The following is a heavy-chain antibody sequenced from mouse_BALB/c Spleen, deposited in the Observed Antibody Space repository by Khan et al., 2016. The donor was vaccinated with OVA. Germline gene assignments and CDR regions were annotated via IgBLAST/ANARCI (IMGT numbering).Heavy chain of an antibody. V-gene: IGHV5-12-2*01. J-gene: IGHJ3*01. CDR2: ISNGGDTT. CDR3: ARQDYRSWFAY. CDR1: GFTFSSFT. D-gene: IGHD2-12*01. Sequence: EVELVESGGGLVQPGGSLKLSCAASGFTFSSFTMSWVRQTPEKRLEWVAYISNGGDTTYYPDTVEGRFTISRDNAKTTLSLQMSSLKSEDTAIYYCARQDYRSWFAYWGQGTLVTVSA.